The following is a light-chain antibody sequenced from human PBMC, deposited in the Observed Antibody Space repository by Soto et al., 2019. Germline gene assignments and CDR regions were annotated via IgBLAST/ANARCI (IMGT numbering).Light chain of an antibody. Sequence: EIVMTQSPATLSVSPGERATLSCRASQSVSSNLAWYQQKPGQAPRLLIYGASTRATGIPARFSGSESGTEFTLTISSLQSEDFAVSYCQQYNNWPQTFGQGTKVEIK. CDR3: QQYNNWPQT. V-gene: IGKV3-15*01. J-gene: IGKJ1*01. CDR2: GAS. CDR1: QSVSSN.